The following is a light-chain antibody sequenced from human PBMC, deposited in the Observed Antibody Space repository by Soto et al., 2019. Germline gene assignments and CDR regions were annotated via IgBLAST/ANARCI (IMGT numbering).Light chain of an antibody. J-gene: IGKJ4*01. CDR3: QQYRNWPLT. CDR2: GAS. Sequence: EIVLTQSPGTLYLSPGERATLSCRASQSVSSSYLAWYQQKPGQAPRLLIYGASSRATGIPDRFSGSGSGTYFTLTISSLQSEDFAVYYCQQYRNWPLTFGGGTKVEI. V-gene: IGKV3-20*01. CDR1: QSVSSSY.